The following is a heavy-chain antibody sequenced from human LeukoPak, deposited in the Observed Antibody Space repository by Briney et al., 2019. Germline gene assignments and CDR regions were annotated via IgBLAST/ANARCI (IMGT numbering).Heavy chain of an antibody. CDR3: ARGEGREDIVVVPAGMFDY. V-gene: IGHV1-69*01. CDR1: GGTFSSYA. Sequence: SVKVSCKASGGTFSSYAITWVRQAPGQGLEWMGGIIPIFGTANYAQKFQGRVTITADESTSTAYMELSSLRSEDTAVYYCARGEGREDIVVVPAGMFDYWGQGTLVTVSS. J-gene: IGHJ4*02. CDR2: IIPIFGTA. D-gene: IGHD2-2*01.